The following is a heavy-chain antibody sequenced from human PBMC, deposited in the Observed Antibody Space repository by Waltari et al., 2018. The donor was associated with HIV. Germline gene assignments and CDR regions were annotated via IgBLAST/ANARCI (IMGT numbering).Heavy chain of an antibody. V-gene: IGHV3-48*02. D-gene: IGHD1-26*01. J-gene: IGHJ2*01. CDR2: ISSSSSTI. CDR1: GFTFSSYS. CDR3: ARDSGSYCLRS. Sequence: EVQLVESGGGLVQPGGSLRLSCAASGFTFSSYSMNWVREAPGKGLEWISYISSSSSTINYAVSVKGRFTISRDNAKNALYLQMNSLGDEDTAVYYCARDSGSYCLRSWGRGTLVTVSS.